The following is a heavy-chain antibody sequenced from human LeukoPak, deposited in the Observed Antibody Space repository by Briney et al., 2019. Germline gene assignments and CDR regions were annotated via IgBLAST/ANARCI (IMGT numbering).Heavy chain of an antibody. CDR2: ISSSGIYI. CDR1: GFTFSSYS. CDR3: ARNRGWQQFDC. Sequence: GGSLRLSCAASGFTFSSYSLNWVRQAPGKGLEWVSSISSSGIYIYYADSVKGRFTISRDNTRNSLSLEMNNLRVEDTAVYYCARNRGWQQFDCWGQGTLLTVSS. J-gene: IGHJ4*02. V-gene: IGHV3-21*01. D-gene: IGHD5-24*01.